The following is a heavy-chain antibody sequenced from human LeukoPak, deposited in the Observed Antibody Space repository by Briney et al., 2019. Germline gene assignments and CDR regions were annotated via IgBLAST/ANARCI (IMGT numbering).Heavy chain of an antibody. CDR2: IIPIFGTA. Sequence: SVKVSCKASGYTFTSYYMHWVRQAPGQGLEWMGGIIPIFGTANYAQKFQGRVTITADESTSTAYMELSSLRSEDTAVYYCASQEETHAWGQGTLVTVSS. CDR1: GYTFTSYY. J-gene: IGHJ5*02. CDR3: ASQEETHA. V-gene: IGHV1-69*13.